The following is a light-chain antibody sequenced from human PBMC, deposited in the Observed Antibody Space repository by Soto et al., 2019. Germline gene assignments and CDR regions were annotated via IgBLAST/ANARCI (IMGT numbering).Light chain of an antibody. CDR3: QQCGSSST. CDR1: QTVSITY. Sequence: VLTQSPGTLSLSPGESATLSCRASQTVSITYLTWYQQKPGQAPRLLIFGVSKRATTIPDRFSGSGSGTDFTLTISRLEPEDFAVYYCQQCGSSSTFGQGTKVDIK. J-gene: IGKJ1*01. V-gene: IGKV3-20*01. CDR2: GVS.